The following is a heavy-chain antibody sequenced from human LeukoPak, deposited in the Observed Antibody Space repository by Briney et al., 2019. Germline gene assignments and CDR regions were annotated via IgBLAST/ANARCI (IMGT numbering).Heavy chain of an antibody. CDR2: IFPADSDT. V-gene: IGHV5-51*01. CDR1: GYSFTNYW. J-gene: IGHJ4*02. Sequence: GESLKISCKATGYSFTNYWIGWVRQMPGKGLEWMGIIFPADSDTRYSPSFQGQVTISADKSINTAYLQWSSLKASDTAMYYCARRTRFVRGGAYFDYWGQGTLVTVSS. D-gene: IGHD3-10*01. CDR3: ARRTRFVRGGAYFDY.